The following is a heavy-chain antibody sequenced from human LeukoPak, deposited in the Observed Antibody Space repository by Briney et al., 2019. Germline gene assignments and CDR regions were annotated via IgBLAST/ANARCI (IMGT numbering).Heavy chain of an antibody. Sequence: GGSLRLSCAASVFTFSSYVMHCVRQAPGKGLEWVAFMWYEGSKKYYADSVKGRFTISRDDAKNSLYLQVNSLRAQDTALYYCARDRPNYNNYMDVWGKGTTVTVSS. V-gene: IGHV3-33*01. J-gene: IGHJ6*03. CDR3: ARDRPNYNNYMDV. CDR1: VFTFSSYV. CDR2: MWYEGSKK.